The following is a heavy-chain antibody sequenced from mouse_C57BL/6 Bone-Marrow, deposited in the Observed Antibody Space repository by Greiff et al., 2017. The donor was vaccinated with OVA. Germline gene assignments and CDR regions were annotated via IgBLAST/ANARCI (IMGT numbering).Heavy chain of an antibody. CDR2: ISSGSSTI. J-gene: IGHJ2*01. CDR1: GFTFSDYG. V-gene: IGHV5-17*01. CDR3: ERVTTVKGDD. Sequence: EVHLVESGGGLVKPGGSLKLSCAASGFTFSDYGMHWVRQAPEKGLEWVVYISSGSSTIYYADTVKGRFTISRDHAKNTLFLQMTSLRAEDTAMYYCERVTTVKGDDWGQGTTLTVSS. D-gene: IGHD1-1*01.